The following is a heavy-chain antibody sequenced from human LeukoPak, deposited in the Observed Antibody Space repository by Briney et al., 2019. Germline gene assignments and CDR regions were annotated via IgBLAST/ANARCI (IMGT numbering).Heavy chain of an antibody. D-gene: IGHD2-2*01. J-gene: IGHJ6*03. Sequence: PSETLSLTCTVSGGSISNYYWSWIRLPAGKGLEWIGRIYTSGDTNYNPSLKSRVTISVDTSKNQFSLKLSSVTAADTAVYYCARIGYCSSTSCDYYMDVWGKGTTVTVSS. CDR1: GGSISNYY. CDR2: IYTSGDT. CDR3: ARIGYCSSTSCDYYMDV. V-gene: IGHV4-4*07.